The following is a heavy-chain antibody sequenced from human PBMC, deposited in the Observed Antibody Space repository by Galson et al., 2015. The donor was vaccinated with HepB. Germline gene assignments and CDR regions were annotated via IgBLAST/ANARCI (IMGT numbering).Heavy chain of an antibody. Sequence: SVKVSCKASGYTFTGYYLHWVRQAPGQGLEWMGWINPNNGGTNYAQKFQGRVTMTRDASINTAYMELSRLRSDDTAVYYCARIPGYCSGGSCSLFDYWGQGTLVTVSS. CDR3: ARIPGYCSGGSCSLFDY. D-gene: IGHD2-15*01. V-gene: IGHV1-2*02. CDR2: INPNNGGT. J-gene: IGHJ4*02. CDR1: GYTFTGYY.